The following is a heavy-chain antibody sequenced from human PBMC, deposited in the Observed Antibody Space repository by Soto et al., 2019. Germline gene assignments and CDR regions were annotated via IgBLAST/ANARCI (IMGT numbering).Heavy chain of an antibody. V-gene: IGHV4-34*01. J-gene: IGHJ6*03. CDR3: ARGLSYCSGGSCYFGYYYYYMDV. Sequence: ASETLSLTCAVYGGSFSGYYWSWIRQPPGKGLEWIGEINHSGSTNYNPSLKSRVTISVDTSKNQFSLKLSSVTAADTAVYYCARGLSYCSGGSCYFGYYYYYMDVWGKGTTVTVSS. D-gene: IGHD2-15*01. CDR2: INHSGST. CDR1: GGSFSGYY.